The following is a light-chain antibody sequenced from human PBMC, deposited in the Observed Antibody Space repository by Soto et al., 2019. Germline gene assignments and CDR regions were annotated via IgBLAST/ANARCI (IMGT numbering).Light chain of an antibody. Sequence: QSALTQPASVSGSPGQSITISCTGTSSDVGGYNYVSWYQQHPGKAPKLMIYEVSNRPSGVSNRFSGSKTGNTASLTSSGLQAEDEAEYYCSSYTSSSTLGVFGGGTQLTVL. CDR1: SSDVGGYNY. CDR3: SSYTSSSTLGV. V-gene: IGLV2-14*01. J-gene: IGLJ2*01. CDR2: EVS.